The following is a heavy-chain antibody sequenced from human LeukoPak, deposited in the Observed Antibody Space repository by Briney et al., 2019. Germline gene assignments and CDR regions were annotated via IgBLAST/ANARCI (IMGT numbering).Heavy chain of an antibody. CDR2: INPSGGST. V-gene: IGHV1-46*01. Sequence: ASVKVSCKASGYTFTSYYMHWVRQAPGQGLEWMGIINPSGGSTSYAQKFQGRVTMTRDTSTSTVYMELSSLRSEDTAVYYCARGPSRDGVLYWYFDLWGRGTLVTVSS. CDR1: GYTFTSYY. J-gene: IGHJ2*01. D-gene: IGHD5-24*01. CDR3: ARGPSRDGVLYWYFDL.